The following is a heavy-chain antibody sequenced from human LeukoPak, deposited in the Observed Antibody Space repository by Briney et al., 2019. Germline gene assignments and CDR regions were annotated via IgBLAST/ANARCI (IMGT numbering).Heavy chain of an antibody. J-gene: IGHJ4*02. CDR2: ISGSGGST. V-gene: IGHV3-23*01. CDR3: ASYDSSGYYHYFDY. Sequence: GGSLRLSCAVSGFTFSTYAMSWVRQAPGKGLEWVSAISGSGGSTYYADSVKGRFTISRDNSKNTLYLQMNSLRAEDTAVYYCASYDSSGYYHYFDYWGQGTLVTVSS. D-gene: IGHD3-22*01. CDR1: GFTFSTYA.